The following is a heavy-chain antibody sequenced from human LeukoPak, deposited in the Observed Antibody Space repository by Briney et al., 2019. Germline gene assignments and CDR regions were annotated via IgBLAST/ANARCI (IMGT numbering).Heavy chain of an antibody. Sequence: ASVKVSCKASGYTFTDYYIHWVRQAPGQGLEWIGWINPKSGGTNYAQKFQGRVTMTRDTSISTAYMELSRLRSDDTAVYYCARDPSYRYYFDYWGQGTLVTVSS. CDR3: ARDPSYRYYFDY. D-gene: IGHD3-16*02. CDR2: INPKSGGT. V-gene: IGHV1-2*02. J-gene: IGHJ4*02. CDR1: GYTFTDYY.